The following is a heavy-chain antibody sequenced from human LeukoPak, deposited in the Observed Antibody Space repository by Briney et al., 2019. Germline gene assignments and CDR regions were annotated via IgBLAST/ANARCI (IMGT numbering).Heavy chain of an antibody. V-gene: IGHV3-23*01. CDR2: ISGSGGST. J-gene: IGHJ6*03. CDR1: GFTFSSYA. D-gene: IGHD2-2*02. CDR3: AKDRRYCSSTSCYTHLYYYYYYMDV. Sequence: LPGGSLRLSCAASGFTFSSYAMSWVRQAPGKGLEWVSAISGSGGSTYYADSVEGRFTISRDNSKNTLYLQMNSLRAEDTAVYYCAKDRRYCSSTSCYTHLYYYYYYMDVWGKGTTVTVSS.